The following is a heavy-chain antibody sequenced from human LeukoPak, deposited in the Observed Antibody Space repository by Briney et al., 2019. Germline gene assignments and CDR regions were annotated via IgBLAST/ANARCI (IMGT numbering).Heavy chain of an antibody. CDR3: VREYCGGDCYPWN. Sequence: ASVKVSCKTSGYTFTDSFIHWVRQAPGQGLECVGRINPNSGGTNYAQKFQGRVTMTRGTSISTAYMELSRLRPDDTAVYYCVREYCGGDCYPWNWGQGTLVTVSS. CDR2: INPNSGGT. V-gene: IGHV1-2*06. J-gene: IGHJ4*02. D-gene: IGHD2-21*02. CDR1: GYTFTDSF.